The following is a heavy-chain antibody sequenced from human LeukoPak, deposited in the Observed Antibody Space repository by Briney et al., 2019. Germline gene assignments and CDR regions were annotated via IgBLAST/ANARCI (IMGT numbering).Heavy chain of an antibody. V-gene: IGHV3-30-3*01. Sequence: GGSLRLSCAASGFTFSSYAMHWVRQAPGKGLGWVAVISYDGSNKYYADSVKGRFTISRDNSKNTLYLQMNSLRAEDTAVYYCARTPTIFGVASNWFDPWGQGTLVTVSS. CDR2: ISYDGSNK. J-gene: IGHJ5*02. D-gene: IGHD3-3*01. CDR1: GFTFSSYA. CDR3: ARTPTIFGVASNWFDP.